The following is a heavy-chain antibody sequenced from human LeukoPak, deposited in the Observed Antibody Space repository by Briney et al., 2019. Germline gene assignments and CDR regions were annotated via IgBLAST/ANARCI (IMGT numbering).Heavy chain of an antibody. CDR3: AKNGNTFDI. J-gene: IGHJ3*02. V-gene: IGHV3-30*02. D-gene: IGHD2/OR15-2a*01. Sequence: GGSLRLSCAASGFTFSSYGVHWVSQAPGKGLEWVSFIRYDGTSKFYADSVKGRFTISRDNSKNTLYLQMNSLRAEDTAVYYCAKNGNTFDIWGQGTTVTVS. CDR2: IRYDGTSK. CDR1: GFTFSSYG.